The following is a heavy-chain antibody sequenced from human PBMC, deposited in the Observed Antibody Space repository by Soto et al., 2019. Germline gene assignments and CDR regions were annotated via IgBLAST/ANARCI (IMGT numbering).Heavy chain of an antibody. J-gene: IGHJ4*02. CDR1: GFTFSSYG. CDR3: AKDIAAAGSTVYY. Sequence: GSLRLSCAASGFTFSSYGMHWVRQAPGKGLEWVAVISYDGSNKYYADSVKGRFTISRDNSKNTLYLQMNSLRAEDTAVYYYAKDIAAAGSTVYYCGQGTPVTVSS. V-gene: IGHV3-30*18. CDR2: ISYDGSNK. D-gene: IGHD6-13*01.